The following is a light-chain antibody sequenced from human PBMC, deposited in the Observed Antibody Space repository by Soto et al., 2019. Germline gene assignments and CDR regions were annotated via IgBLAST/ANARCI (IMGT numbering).Light chain of an antibody. CDR2: GAS. CDR3: QQYNNWPPWT. CDR1: QSVCSN. J-gene: IGKJ1*01. V-gene: IGKV3-15*01. Sequence: EIVMTQSPATLSVYPGERATLSCRASQSVCSNLAWYQQKPGRAPRLLIYGASTRATGIPARFSGSGSGTEFTLTISSLQSEDVAVYYCQQYNNWPPWTFGQATKVEIK.